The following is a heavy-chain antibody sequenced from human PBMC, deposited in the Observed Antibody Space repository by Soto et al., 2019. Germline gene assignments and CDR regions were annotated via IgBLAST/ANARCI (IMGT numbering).Heavy chain of an antibody. Sequence: QLQLQESGSGLVKPSQTLSLTCAVSGGSISSGGYSWSWIRQPPGKGLEWIGYIYHSGSTYYNPALTSRVTISVDRSKIQFSLKLSSVTAADTAVYYCASVTHYDFWSGYVDYWGQGTLVTVSS. CDR2: IYHSGST. V-gene: IGHV4-30-2*01. D-gene: IGHD3-3*01. CDR3: ASVTHYDFWSGYVDY. J-gene: IGHJ4*02. CDR1: GGSISSGGYS.